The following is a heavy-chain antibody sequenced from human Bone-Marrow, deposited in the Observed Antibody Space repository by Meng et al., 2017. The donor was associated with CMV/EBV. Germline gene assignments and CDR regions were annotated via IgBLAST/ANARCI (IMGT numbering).Heavy chain of an antibody. CDR1: GASIRGYY. CDR2: INHSGST. Sequence: SETLSLTCTVSGASIRGYYWSWIRQPPGKGLEWIGEINHSGSTNYNPSLKSRVTISVDTSKNQFSLKLSSVTAADTAVYYCARGGLRRWLQHNWFDPWGQGTLVTVSS. CDR3: ARGGLRRWLQHNWFDP. V-gene: IGHV4-34*01. D-gene: IGHD5-24*01. J-gene: IGHJ5*02.